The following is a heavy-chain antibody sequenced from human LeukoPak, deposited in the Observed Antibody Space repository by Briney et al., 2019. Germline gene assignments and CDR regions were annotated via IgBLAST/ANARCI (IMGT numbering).Heavy chain of an antibody. CDR1: GGSISSSSYY. CDR2: HYDSGST. D-gene: IGHD2-2*03. J-gene: IGHJ4*02. V-gene: IGHV4-61*05. Sequence: SETLSLTCTVSGGSISSSSYYWGWIRQAPGKGLEWIGYHYDSGSTHYNPSLKSRVTISLDTSKNQFSLNLSSVTAADTAVYYCARHSWINGYFDYWGQGTLVTLSS. CDR3: ARHSWINGYFDY.